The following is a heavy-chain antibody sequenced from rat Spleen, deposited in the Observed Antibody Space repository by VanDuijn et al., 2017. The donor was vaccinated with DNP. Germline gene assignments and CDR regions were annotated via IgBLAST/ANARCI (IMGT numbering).Heavy chain of an antibody. Sequence: EAQLVESGGGLVQPGRSLKLSCAASGFSFSNYDMAWVRQAPNKGLEWVATISTSGGSTYYRDSVRGRFTLSRDNAKSTLYLQMDSLRSEDTATYYCASGLYWGQGVMVTVSS. CDR2: ISTSGGST. V-gene: IGHV5-25*01. D-gene: IGHD4-1*01. CDR1: GFSFSNYD. CDR3: ASGLY. J-gene: IGHJ2*01.